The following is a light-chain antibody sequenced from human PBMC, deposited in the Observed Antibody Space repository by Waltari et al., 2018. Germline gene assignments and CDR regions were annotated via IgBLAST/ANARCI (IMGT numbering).Light chain of an antibody. J-gene: IGKJ1*01. Sequence: ELVLTQSPGTLSLSPGERATLSCRASQSVRRFLAWYQQKLGQAPRLLIYEATSRATGIPDRFSGSGFGTDFSLIISRLETEDFAVYYCQKYGTLPGTFGQGTKVEIK. CDR2: EAT. CDR1: QSVRRF. V-gene: IGKV3-20*01. CDR3: QKYGTLPGT.